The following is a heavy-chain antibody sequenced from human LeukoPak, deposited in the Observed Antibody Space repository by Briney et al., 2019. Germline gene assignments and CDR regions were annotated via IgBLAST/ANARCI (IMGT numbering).Heavy chain of an antibody. J-gene: IGHJ4*02. CDR2: INPNSGGT. CDR1: GYTFTGYY. Sequence: ASVKVSCKASGYTFTGYYMHWVRQAPGQGLEWMERINPNSGGTNYAQKFQGRVTMTRDTSISTAYMELSRLRSDDTAVYYCARDLYCGGDCYTDYWGQGTLVTVSS. D-gene: IGHD2-21*02. V-gene: IGHV1-2*06. CDR3: ARDLYCGGDCYTDY.